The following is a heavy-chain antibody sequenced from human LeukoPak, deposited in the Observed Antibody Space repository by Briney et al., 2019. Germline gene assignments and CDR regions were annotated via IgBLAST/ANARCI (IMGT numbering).Heavy chain of an antibody. D-gene: IGHD5-12*01. J-gene: IGHJ4*02. V-gene: IGHV3-7*01. CDR3: VNLGYSG. CDR1: GFSFSAAW. Sequence: GGSLRLSCEASGFSFSAAWMTWVRRAPGKGLEWVATIKNDGSDKYYVDSVKGRFTLSRDNAKNLVYLQMNSLRVEDTAVYYCVNLGYSGGGQGTPVTVSS. CDR2: IKNDGSDK.